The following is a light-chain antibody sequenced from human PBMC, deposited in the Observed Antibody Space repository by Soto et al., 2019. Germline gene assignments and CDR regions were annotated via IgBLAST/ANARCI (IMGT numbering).Light chain of an antibody. CDR2: GAS. CDR3: QQYDTSPVT. V-gene: IGKV3-20*01. CDR1: QSVRSRY. Sequence: EIVLTQSPGTLSLSPGERATLSCRASQSVRSRYLAWYQQKPGRAPRLLIYGASNRATGNPDRFSGSGSGTDFTLTVSRLEPADFAVYFCQQYDTSPVTFGQGTKVEIK. J-gene: IGKJ1*01.